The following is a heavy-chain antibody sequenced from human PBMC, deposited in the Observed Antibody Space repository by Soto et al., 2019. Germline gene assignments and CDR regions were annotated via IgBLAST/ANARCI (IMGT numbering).Heavy chain of an antibody. CDR1: GLTFSSFA. Sequence: GGSLRLSCAASGLTFSSFALSWVRQAPGKRLQWVSAISGSGGDSDYADSVKGRFTISRDNSKNTLFLQMNSLRAEDTAIYYCAGPGYSSQDYWGQGTLVTASS. V-gene: IGHV3-23*01. CDR2: ISGSGGDS. D-gene: IGHD5-18*01. CDR3: AGPGYSSQDY. J-gene: IGHJ4*02.